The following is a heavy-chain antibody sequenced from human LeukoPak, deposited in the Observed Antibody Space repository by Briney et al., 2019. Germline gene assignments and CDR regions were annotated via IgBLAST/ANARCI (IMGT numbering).Heavy chain of an antibody. CDR2: IYPDDSDT. CDR1: RDSFSNHW. D-gene: IGHD1-1*01. Sequence: GESLKISCKGSRDSFSNHWIGWVRPLPGKGLEWMGNIYPDDSDTRYSPSFQGQVTFSVDKSISTAYLQWRSLKASDTAIYYCARRLGTGTPDYWGQGTLVTVSS. V-gene: IGHV5-51*01. J-gene: IGHJ4*02. CDR3: ARRLGTGTPDY.